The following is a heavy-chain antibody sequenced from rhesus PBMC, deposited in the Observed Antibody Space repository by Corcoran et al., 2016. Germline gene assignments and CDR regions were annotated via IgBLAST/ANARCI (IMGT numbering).Heavy chain of an antibody. CDR3: ASYCTGSGCYSWDFDY. D-gene: IGHD2-21*01. V-gene: IGHV4-99*01. Sequence: QVQLQESGPGLVKPSETLSLTCAVSGYSISSGYYWGWIRQPPGKGLEYIGYISGGSGSTYYNPSLKIRVTLSNDPSKNQFSLVLSSLTAADTAVYYCASYCTGSGCYSWDFDYWGQGVLVTVSS. CDR1: GYSISSGYY. J-gene: IGHJ4*01. CDR2: ISGGSGST.